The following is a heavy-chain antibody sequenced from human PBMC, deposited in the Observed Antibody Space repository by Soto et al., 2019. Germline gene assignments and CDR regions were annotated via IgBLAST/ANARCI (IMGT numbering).Heavy chain of an antibody. CDR1: GGSISSSNW. CDR3: ARDIAVDGTNYFDY. Sequence: SETLSLTCAVSGGSISSSNWWSWVRQPPGKGLEWIGEIYHNGSTNYNPSLKSRVTISVDKSKNQFSLKLSSVTAADTAVYYCARDIAVDGTNYFDYWGQGTLVTVSS. D-gene: IGHD6-19*01. V-gene: IGHV4-4*02. CDR2: IYHNGST. J-gene: IGHJ4*02.